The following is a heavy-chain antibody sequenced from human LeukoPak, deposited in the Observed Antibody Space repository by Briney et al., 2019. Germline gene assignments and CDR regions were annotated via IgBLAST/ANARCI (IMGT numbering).Heavy chain of an antibody. D-gene: IGHD3-3*01. CDR2: IYYSGST. V-gene: IGHV4-31*03. Sequence: SETLSLTCTVSGGSISRHYWSWIRQHPGKGLEWIGYIYYSGSTYYNPSLKSRVTISVDTSKNQFSLKLSSVTAADTAVYYCARDGEGWFDPWGQGTLVTVSS. CDR3: ARDGEGWFDP. J-gene: IGHJ5*02. CDR1: GGSISRHY.